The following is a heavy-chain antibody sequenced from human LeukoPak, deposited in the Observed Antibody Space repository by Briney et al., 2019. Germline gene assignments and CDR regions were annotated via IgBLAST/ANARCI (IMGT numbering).Heavy chain of an antibody. D-gene: IGHD6-19*01. V-gene: IGHV1-69*13. CDR1: GGTFSSYA. CDR3: ARVVRSSGPPGWFDP. J-gene: IGHJ5*02. CDR2: IIPIFGTA. Sequence: SVKVSCKASGGTFSSYAISWVRQAPGQGLEWMGGIIPIFGTANYAQKFQGRVTITADESTSTAYMKLSSLRSEDTAVYYCARVVRSSGPPGWFDPWGQGTLVTVSS.